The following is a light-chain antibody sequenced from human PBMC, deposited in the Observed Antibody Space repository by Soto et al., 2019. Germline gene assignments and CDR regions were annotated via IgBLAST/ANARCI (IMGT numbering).Light chain of an antibody. CDR2: DTS. Sequence: EIVLTQSPATLSLSPGERATLSCRATQSVSSYLAWYQQKPGQAPRLLIYDTSKRATGIPARFSGSGSGTDFTLTISSLEPEDFAVYYCQQRTNWPLSFTFGPGTKVDIK. V-gene: IGKV3-11*01. CDR3: QQRTNWPLSFT. CDR1: QSVSSY. J-gene: IGKJ3*01.